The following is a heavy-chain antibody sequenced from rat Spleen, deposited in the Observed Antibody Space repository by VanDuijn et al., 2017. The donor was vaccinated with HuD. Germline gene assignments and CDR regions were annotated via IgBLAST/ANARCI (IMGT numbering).Heavy chain of an antibody. CDR2: IWGDGST. J-gene: IGHJ4*01. CDR1: GFSLISYG. CDR3: TREYLTTGVMDA. V-gene: IGHV2-13*01. Sequence: QVQLKESGPGLVQPSQTLSLSCTVSGFSLISYGVNWVRQSPGQGLEWMGGIWGDGSTKYNSALKSRLSITRDTSKNQVFLKMNSLQTDDTGTYYCTREYLTTGVMDAWGQGASVTVSS. D-gene: IGHD1-4*01.